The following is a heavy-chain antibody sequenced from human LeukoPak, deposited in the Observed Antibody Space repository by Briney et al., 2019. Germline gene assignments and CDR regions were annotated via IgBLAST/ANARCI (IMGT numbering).Heavy chain of an antibody. D-gene: IGHD1-26*01. CDR3: AKGWSCDY. Sequence: GGSLRLSCAASEFTFTNSAMTWVRQAPGKGLEWVSAISGSGDKIHYADSVKGRFTISRDNSKNTLYLQMNSLRVEDTAIYYCAKGWSCDYWGQGTLITVSS. V-gene: IGHV3-23*01. CDR1: EFTFTNSA. CDR2: ISGSGDKI. J-gene: IGHJ4*02.